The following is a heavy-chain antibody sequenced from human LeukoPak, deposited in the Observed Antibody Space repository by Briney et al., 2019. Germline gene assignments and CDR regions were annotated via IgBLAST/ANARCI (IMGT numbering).Heavy chain of an antibody. CDR1: GFTFSSYA. Sequence: QSGGSLRLSCAASGFTFSSYAMSWVRQAPGKGLEWVSAISGSGGSTYNADSVKGRFTISRDNSKNTLYLQMNSLRAEDTAVYYCAKGPPRRSGWLYYFDYWGQGTLVTVSS. V-gene: IGHV3-23*01. CDR2: ISGSGGST. CDR3: AKGPPRRSGWLYYFDY. J-gene: IGHJ4*02. D-gene: IGHD6-19*01.